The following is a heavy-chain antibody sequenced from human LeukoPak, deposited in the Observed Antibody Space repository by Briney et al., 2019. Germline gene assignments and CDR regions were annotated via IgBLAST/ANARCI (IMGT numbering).Heavy chain of an antibody. CDR3: ARDDFGDSLYYFDY. CDR2: IGGRGGNT. D-gene: IGHD4-17*01. Sequence: GGSLRLSCAASGFTFSSYVMSWVRQAPGKGLEWVSSIGGRGGNTYYADSVKGRFTVSRDNSMNTLYLQMKSLRAEDTAVYYCARDDFGDSLYYFDYWGRGTLVTVSS. J-gene: IGHJ4*02. V-gene: IGHV3-23*01. CDR1: GFTFSSYV.